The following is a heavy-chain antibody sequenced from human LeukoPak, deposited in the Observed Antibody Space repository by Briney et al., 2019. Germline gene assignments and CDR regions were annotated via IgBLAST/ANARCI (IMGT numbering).Heavy chain of an antibody. V-gene: IGHV4-59*08. CDR1: GGSITNYY. Sequence: PSETLSLTCTVSGGSITNYYWSWIRQPPGKGLEWIGYMYHSGSTNYNPSLKSRVTISVDTSKNQFSLKLSSVTAADTAVYYCARRGYGSGSFNRYYFDYWGQGTLVTVSS. CDR2: MYHSGST. J-gene: IGHJ4*02. CDR3: ARRGYGSGSFNRYYFDY. D-gene: IGHD3-10*01.